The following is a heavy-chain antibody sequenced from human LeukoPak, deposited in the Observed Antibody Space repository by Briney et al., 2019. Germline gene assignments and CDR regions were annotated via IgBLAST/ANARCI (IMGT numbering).Heavy chain of an antibody. CDR3: VRFALTSSLDH. D-gene: IGHD6-13*01. Sequence: GESLQISCKISGYKLTNNWIGWVRQVPGKGLEWMGLIYPGYSDAKYSPSFQGQVTLSVDASISTAYLQLSGLRASDNAIYYCVRFALTSSLDHWGQGTLVTVSS. J-gene: IGHJ5*02. CDR1: GYKLTNNW. V-gene: IGHV5-51*01. CDR2: IYPGYSDA.